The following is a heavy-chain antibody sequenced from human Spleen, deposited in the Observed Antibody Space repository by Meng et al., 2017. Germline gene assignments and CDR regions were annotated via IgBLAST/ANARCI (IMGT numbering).Heavy chain of an antibody. J-gene: IGHJ4*02. D-gene: IGHD6-19*01. V-gene: IGHV3-23*01. CDR1: GFSVSHNY. CDR2: ISGSGGST. CDR3: AKGGYSSGWQGDY. Sequence: GGSLRLSCAASGFSVSHNYMSWVRQAPGKGLEWVSAISGSGGSTYYADSVKGRFTISRDNSKNSLYLQMNSLRAEDTALYYCAKGGYSSGWQGDYWGQGTLVTVSS.